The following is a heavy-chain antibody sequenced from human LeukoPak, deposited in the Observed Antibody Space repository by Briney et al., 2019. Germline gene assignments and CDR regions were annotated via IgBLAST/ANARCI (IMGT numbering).Heavy chain of an antibody. CDR1: GFTFSSYG. CDR2: IWYDGSNK. CDR3: AKSPLRIAAAGAFDY. J-gene: IGHJ4*02. V-gene: IGHV3-33*06. Sequence: GGSLRLSCAASGFTFSSYGMHWVRQAPGKGLEWVAVIWYDGSNKYYADSVKGRFTISRDNSKNTLYLQMNSLRAEDTAVYYCAKSPLRIAAAGAFDYWGQGTLVTVSS. D-gene: IGHD6-13*01.